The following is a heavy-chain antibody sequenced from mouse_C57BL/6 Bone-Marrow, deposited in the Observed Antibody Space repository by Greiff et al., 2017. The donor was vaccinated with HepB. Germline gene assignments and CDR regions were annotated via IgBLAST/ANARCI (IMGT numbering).Heavy chain of an antibody. CDR2: ILPGSGST. D-gene: IGHD1-1*01. Sequence: QVQLQQSGAELMKPGASVKLSCKATGYTFTGYWIEWVKQRPGHGLEWIGEILPGSGSTNYNEKFKGKATFTADTSSNTAYMQLSSLTTEDSAIYYCARGVPIYYGSSYAMDYWGQGTSVTVSS. V-gene: IGHV1-9*01. J-gene: IGHJ4*01. CDR3: ARGVPIYYGSSYAMDY. CDR1: GYTFTGYW.